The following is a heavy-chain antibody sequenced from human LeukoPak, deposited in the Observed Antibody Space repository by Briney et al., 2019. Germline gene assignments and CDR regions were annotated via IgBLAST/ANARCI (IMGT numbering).Heavy chain of an antibody. CDR2: IKQDGSEK. Sequence: GGSLRLSCAASGFTFSSYWMRRVRQAPGKGLEWVANIKQDGSEKYYVDSVKGRFTISRDNAKNSLYLQMNSLRAEDTAVYYCARDLGIDYYYYMDVWGKGTTVTVPS. CDR3: ARDLGIDYYYYMDV. CDR1: GFTFSSYW. V-gene: IGHV3-7*01. J-gene: IGHJ6*03.